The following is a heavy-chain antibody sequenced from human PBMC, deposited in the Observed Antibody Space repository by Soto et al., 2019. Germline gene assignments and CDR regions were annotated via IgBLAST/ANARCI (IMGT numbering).Heavy chain of an antibody. CDR1: GFTFSDHY. D-gene: IGHD2-2*01. CDR2: SRSKVHTYST. Sequence: EVQLVESGGGLVQPGGSLRLSCAVSGFTFSDHYMDWVRQAPGKGLEWVGRSRSKVHTYSTEYAASVRGRFTISRDDSDNSLLLHMNSLKAEDTAVYYCVRGYQGFDTRGQGPLVTVSS. J-gene: IGHJ4*02. V-gene: IGHV3-72*01. CDR3: VRGYQGFDT.